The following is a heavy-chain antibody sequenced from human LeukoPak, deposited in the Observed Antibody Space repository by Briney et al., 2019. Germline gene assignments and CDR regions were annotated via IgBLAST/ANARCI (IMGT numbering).Heavy chain of an antibody. J-gene: IGHJ4*02. CDR2: IWFDGSKK. CDR1: GFTFNTYG. V-gene: IGHV3-33*01. D-gene: IGHD1-14*01. CDR3: ARDRINLFDY. Sequence: GGSLRLSCVASGFTFNTYGMHWVRQAPGKGLEWVAVIWFDGSKKYYADSVKGRFTISRDDPKNTLYLQMNSLRAEDTAVYFCARDRINLFDYWGQGALATVSS.